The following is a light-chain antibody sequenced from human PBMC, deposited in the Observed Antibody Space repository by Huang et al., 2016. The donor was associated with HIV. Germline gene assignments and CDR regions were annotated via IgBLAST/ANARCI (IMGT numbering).Light chain of an antibody. CDR3: QQSHTGPRT. V-gene: IGKV1-39*01. CDR1: QSIDTF. CDR2: ATS. Sequence: DIQMTQSPFFRSASVGDSVTITCRESQSIDTFLNWYQTKPVRAPRLLIDATSSLQSEVPSRFTGGGSGTHFTLTINNLQPEDFATYYCQQSHTGPRTFGQGTKLEIK. J-gene: IGKJ2*01.